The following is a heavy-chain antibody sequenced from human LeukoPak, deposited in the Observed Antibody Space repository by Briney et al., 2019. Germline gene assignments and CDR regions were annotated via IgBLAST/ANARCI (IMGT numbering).Heavy chain of an antibody. CDR1: GFTVSSNY. CDR3: ARGRSITIFDY. D-gene: IGHD3-3*01. J-gene: IGHJ4*02. Sequence: GSLRLSCAASGFTVSSNYMSWVRQAPGKGLEWVSVIYSGGSTYYADSVKGRFTISRDNSKNTLYLQMNSLGAEDTAVYYCARGRSITIFDYWGQGTLVTVSS. CDR2: IYSGGST. V-gene: IGHV3-53*01.